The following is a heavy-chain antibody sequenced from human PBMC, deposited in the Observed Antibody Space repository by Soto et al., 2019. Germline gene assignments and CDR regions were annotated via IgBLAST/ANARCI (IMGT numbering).Heavy chain of an antibody. V-gene: IGHV4-59*11. D-gene: IGHD6-13*01. CDR1: GGSISSHY. CDR2: IYYSGST. J-gene: IGHJ3*02. Sequence: SVTLSLTWAVSGGSISSHYWIWIRQPPGKGLEWVGYIYYSGSTKYNPSLTSRVTISVDTSKNQFSLKLSSVTAADTAVYYCARREGQLAAFDIWGQGTLVTVSS. CDR3: ARREGQLAAFDI.